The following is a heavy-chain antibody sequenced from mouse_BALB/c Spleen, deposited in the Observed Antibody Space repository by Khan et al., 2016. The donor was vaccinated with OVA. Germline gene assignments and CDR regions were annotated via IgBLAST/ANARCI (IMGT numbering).Heavy chain of an antibody. D-gene: IGHD2-14*01. CDR3: VRDRPYYRNDGWFAY. J-gene: IGHJ3*01. CDR1: GYTFTSYT. V-gene: IGHV1-4*01. CDR2: INTSNGYT. Sequence: QVQLKESGAELARPGASVKMSCKTSGYTFTSYTIHWIKLRPGKGLEWIGYINTSNGYTNYNQQNKEKATLNADKSSTPAYMQLSSLTSDDSAAYNCVRDRPYYRNDGWFAYWGQGTLVTVSA.